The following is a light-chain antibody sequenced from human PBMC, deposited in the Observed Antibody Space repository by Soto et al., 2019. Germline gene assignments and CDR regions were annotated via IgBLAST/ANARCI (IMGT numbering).Light chain of an antibody. CDR2: TDH. V-gene: IGLV1-44*01. J-gene: IGLJ2*01. Sequence: QSVLTQAPSASGTPGQRVTISCSGSSSSIGTNTVNWYKQVPGAAPTLLIYTDHQRPAGVPDRFSGSRSGTSASLAISWLQSEDEADYYCAAWDGSLDVVLFGGGTKLTVI. CDR3: AAWDGSLDVVL. CDR1: SSSIGTNT.